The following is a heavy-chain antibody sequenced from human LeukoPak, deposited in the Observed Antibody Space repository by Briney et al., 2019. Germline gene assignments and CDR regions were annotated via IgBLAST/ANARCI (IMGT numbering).Heavy chain of an antibody. V-gene: IGHV3-23*01. Sequence: GGSLRLSCAASGFTFRSFAVSWVRQAPGKGLEWVSVISGSGDSTSYADSVKGRFTVSRDNSKNTLYLQMNSLRAEDTAIYYCAKDGWEHTTSDAFDIWGQGTMVTVSS. CDR3: AKDGWEHTTSDAFDI. CDR1: GFTFRSFA. CDR2: ISGSGDST. J-gene: IGHJ3*02. D-gene: IGHD1-26*01.